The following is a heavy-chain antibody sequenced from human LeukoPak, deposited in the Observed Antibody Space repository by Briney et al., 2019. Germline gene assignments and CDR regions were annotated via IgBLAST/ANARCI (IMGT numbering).Heavy chain of an antibody. V-gene: IGHV3-33*01. CDR1: GFTFSSYG. J-gene: IGHJ4*02. CDR3: ARDMELRYFNFVTADY. CDR2: IWYDGSNK. D-gene: IGHD3-9*01. Sequence: PGGSLRLSCAASGFTFSSYGMHWVRQAPGKGLEWVAVIWYDGSNKYYADSVKGRFTISRDNSMNTLYLQMNSLRAEDTAVYYCARDMELRYFNFVTADYWGQGTLVTVSS.